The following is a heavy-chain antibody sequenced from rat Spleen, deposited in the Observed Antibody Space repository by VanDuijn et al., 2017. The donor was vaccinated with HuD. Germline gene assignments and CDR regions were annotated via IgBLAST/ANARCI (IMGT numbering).Heavy chain of an antibody. CDR1: GFTFSSYW. J-gene: IGHJ4*01. CDR2: INTDGGST. Sequence: EVQLVESGGGLVQPGRSLKLSCAASGFTFSSYWMYWIRQAPGKGLEWVSSINTDGGSTYYPDSVKGRFTISRDNAENTVYLQMNSLRSEDTATYYCAKDLTTTGVMDAWGQGASVTVSS. D-gene: IGHD1-10*01. CDR3: AKDLTTTGVMDA. V-gene: IGHV5-58*01.